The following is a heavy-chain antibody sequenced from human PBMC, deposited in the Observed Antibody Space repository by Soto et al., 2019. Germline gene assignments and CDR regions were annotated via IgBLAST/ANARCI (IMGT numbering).Heavy chain of an antibody. Sequence: GGSLRLSCAASGFSFSIYAMNWVRQAPGKGLEWVSFIRSKASDGTTEYAASVKGRFTISRDDSKSIAYLQMNSLKTEDTAVYYCTRDDGYDISGDIVDYWGQGTLVTVSS. CDR1: GFSFSIYA. V-gene: IGHV3-49*04. D-gene: IGHD3-22*01. CDR3: TRDDGYDISGDIVDY. CDR2: IRSKASDGTT. J-gene: IGHJ4*02.